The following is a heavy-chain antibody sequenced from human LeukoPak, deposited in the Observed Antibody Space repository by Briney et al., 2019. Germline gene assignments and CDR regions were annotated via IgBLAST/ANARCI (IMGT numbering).Heavy chain of an antibody. V-gene: IGHV3-53*01. D-gene: IGHD3-22*01. CDR2: IWSGGST. J-gene: IGHJ6*04. CDR1: GFTVSSYY. Sequence: GGSLRLSCAASGFTVSSYYMSWVRQAPGKGLEWVSVIWSGGSTNYSASLKGRFTISRDNSKNTLYLQMNSLRAEDTAVYYCARDAPIVGMDVWGKGTRVSVSS. CDR3: ARDAPIVGMDV.